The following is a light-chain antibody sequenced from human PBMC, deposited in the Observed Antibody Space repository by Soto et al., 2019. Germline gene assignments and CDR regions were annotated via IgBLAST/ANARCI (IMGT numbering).Light chain of an antibody. V-gene: IGLV1-44*01. J-gene: IGLJ2*01. Sequence: QSVLTQPPSASGTPGQRVTISCSGSSSNIGSNTVNWYQQLPGTAPKVLIYSNNQRPSGVPDRFSGSKSGTSASLAISGLQSEDEADYYCAAWDDSLNGPIFGGGTKHTVL. CDR1: SSNIGSNT. CDR3: AAWDDSLNGPI. CDR2: SNN.